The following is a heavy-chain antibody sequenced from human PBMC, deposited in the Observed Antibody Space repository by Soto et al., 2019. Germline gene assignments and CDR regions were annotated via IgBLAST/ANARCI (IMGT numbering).Heavy chain of an antibody. J-gene: IGHJ4*02. Sequence: SETLSLTCTVSGGSISSYYWSWIRQPPGKGLEWIGYIYYSGSTNYNPSLKSRVTISVDTSKNQFSLKLSSVTAADTAVYYCARVTFYDFWSGYRYFDFCGRGSLVTVSS. CDR3: ARVTFYDFWSGYRYFDF. V-gene: IGHV4-59*01. D-gene: IGHD3-3*01. CDR2: IYYSGST. CDR1: GGSISSYY.